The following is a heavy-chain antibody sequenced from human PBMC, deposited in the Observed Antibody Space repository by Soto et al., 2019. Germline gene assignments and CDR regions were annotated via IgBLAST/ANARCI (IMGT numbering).Heavy chain of an antibody. Sequence: HLVQSGPEVKRPGASITVSCKTSGDTFANFGLSWVRQAPGQGLEWMGWIATYNNNKNYAQKFQGRLTLTTETSTSTAYMELESLGYDDTAVYYCARVVRGVVNWFDPWGQGTLVTVSS. CDR2: IATYNNNK. D-gene: IGHD3-10*01. J-gene: IGHJ5*02. CDR1: GDTFANFG. V-gene: IGHV1-18*01. CDR3: ARVVRGVVNWFDP.